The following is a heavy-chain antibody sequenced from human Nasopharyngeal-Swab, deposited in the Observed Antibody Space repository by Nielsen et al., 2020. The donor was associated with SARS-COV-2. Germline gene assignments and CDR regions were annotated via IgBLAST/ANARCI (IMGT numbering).Heavy chain of an antibody. Sequence: VRQAPGKGLEWVGRIGDKDHNYATTYGASVQGRFTISREDSKNTAFLQMDSLKTEDTALYYCTTDFYFDYWGQGTLVTVSS. CDR3: TTDFYFDY. V-gene: IGHV3-73*01. J-gene: IGHJ4*02. CDR2: IGDKDHNYAT.